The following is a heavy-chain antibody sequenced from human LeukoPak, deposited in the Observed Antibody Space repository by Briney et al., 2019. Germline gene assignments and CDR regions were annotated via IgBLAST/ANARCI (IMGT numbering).Heavy chain of an antibody. V-gene: IGHV7-4-1*02. Sequence: ASVKVSCKASGYTFTGYYMHWVRQAPGQGLEWMGWINTNTGNPTYAQGFTGRFVFSLDTSVSTAYLQISSLKAEDTAVYYCARESPMGGYGPWGQGTLVTVSS. D-gene: IGHD3-16*01. J-gene: IGHJ5*02. CDR2: INTNTGNP. CDR3: ARESPMGGYGP. CDR1: GYTFTGYY.